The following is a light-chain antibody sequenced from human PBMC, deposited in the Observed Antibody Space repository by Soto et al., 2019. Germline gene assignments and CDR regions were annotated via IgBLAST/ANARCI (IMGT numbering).Light chain of an antibody. V-gene: IGLV2-14*03. Sequence: QSVLTQPASVSGPPGQSITIACTGATTDVDGYDYVSWYQQHPGQAPKLIIFDVNNRPSGVSSRFSGSKSADTASLTISGLQAEDDADYYCSSYTSSAPFYVFGTGTKLTVL. CDR1: TTDVDGYDY. J-gene: IGLJ1*01. CDR2: DVN. CDR3: SSYTSSAPFYV.